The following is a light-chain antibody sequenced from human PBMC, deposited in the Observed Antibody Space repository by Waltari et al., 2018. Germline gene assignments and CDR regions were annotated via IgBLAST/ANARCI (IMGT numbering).Light chain of an antibody. CDR3: GSYTSISTYV. CDR1: SSDLGGYNY. CDR2: EVS. Sequence: QSALTQPASVSGSPGQSITISCTGTSSDLGGYNYVPWYTQHPGKAPKLVIYEVSNRPSGVSNRFSGSKSGNTASLTISGLQAEDEADYYCGSYTSISTYVFGTGTKVTVL. V-gene: IGLV2-14*01. J-gene: IGLJ1*01.